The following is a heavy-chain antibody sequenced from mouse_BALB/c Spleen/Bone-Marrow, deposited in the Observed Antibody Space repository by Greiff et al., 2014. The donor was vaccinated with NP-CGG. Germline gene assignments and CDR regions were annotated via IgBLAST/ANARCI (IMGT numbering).Heavy chain of an antibody. CDR2: ISYSGGT. J-gene: IGHJ4*01. CDR3: SRYYFGGGYNYALDY. CDR1: GYSITSDYA. V-gene: IGHV3-2*02. D-gene: IGHD1-1*01. Sequence: EVQLQQSGPGLVKSSQSLSLTCTVTGYSITSDYAWNWIRQFPGNKLEWMGYISYSGGTSYNPSLKSRISLTRDTSKNQFFLQLNSVTTEDTATYYCSRYYFGGGYNYALDYWGQGTSVTVSS.